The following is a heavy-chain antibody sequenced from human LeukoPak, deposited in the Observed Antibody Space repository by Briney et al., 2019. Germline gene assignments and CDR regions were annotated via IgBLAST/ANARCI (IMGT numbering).Heavy chain of an antibody. J-gene: IGHJ6*02. CDR2: VSPIFGTA. CDR3: ARETMSSSWYYYGMDV. Sequence: SVKVSFKASGGTFTSYAISWGRPAPGPGLEWMGGVSPIFGTANYAQKFQGRVTITADESTSTAYMELSSLRSEDTAVYYCARETMSSSWYYYGMDVWGQGTTVTVSS. V-gene: IGHV1-69*01. CDR1: GGTFTSYA. D-gene: IGHD6-13*01.